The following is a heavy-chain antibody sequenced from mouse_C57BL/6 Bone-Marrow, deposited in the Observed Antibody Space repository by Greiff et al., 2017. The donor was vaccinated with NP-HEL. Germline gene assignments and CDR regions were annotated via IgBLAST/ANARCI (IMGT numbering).Heavy chain of an antibody. CDR2: IDPANGNT. J-gene: IGHJ3*01. V-gene: IGHV14-3*01. D-gene: IGHD1-1*01. CDR3: ASDYYGSSSWFAY. Sequence: EVQLQQSVAELVRPGASVKLSCTASGFNIKNTYMHWVKQRPEQGLEWIGRIDPANGNTKYAPKFQGKATITADTSSNTAYLQLSSLTSEDTAIYYCASDYYGSSSWFAYWGQGTLVTVSA. CDR1: GFNIKNTY.